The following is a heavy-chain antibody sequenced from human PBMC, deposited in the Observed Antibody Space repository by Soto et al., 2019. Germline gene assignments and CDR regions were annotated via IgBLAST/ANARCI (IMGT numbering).Heavy chain of an antibody. Sequence: GGSLRLSCAASGFTFSSYGMHWVRQAPGKGLEWVAVIWYDGSNKYYADSVKGRFTISRDNSKNTLYLQMNSLRAEDTAVYYCARDQGYYGSGSFDYWGQGTLVTVSS. CDR1: GFTFSSYG. J-gene: IGHJ4*02. CDR3: ARDQGYYGSGSFDY. V-gene: IGHV3-33*01. CDR2: IWYDGSNK. D-gene: IGHD3-10*01.